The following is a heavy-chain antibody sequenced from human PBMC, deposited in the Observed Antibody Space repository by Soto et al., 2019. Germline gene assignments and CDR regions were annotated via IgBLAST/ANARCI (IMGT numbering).Heavy chain of an antibody. J-gene: IGHJ4*02. CDR3: TTEVVITMIVVVDY. D-gene: IGHD3-22*01. V-gene: IGHV3-15*07. CDR2: IKSKTDGGTT. Sequence: ESGGGLVKPGGSLRLSCAASGFTFSNAWMNWVRQAPGKGLEWVGRIKSKTDGGTTDYAAPVKGRFTISRDDSKNTLYLQMNSLKTEDTAVYYCTTEVVITMIVVVDYWGQGTLVTVSS. CDR1: GFTFSNAW.